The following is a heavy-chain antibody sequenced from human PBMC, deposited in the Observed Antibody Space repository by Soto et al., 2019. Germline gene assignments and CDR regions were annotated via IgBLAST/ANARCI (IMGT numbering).Heavy chain of an antibody. D-gene: IGHD6-6*01. J-gene: IGHJ5*02. Sequence: TLSLSCTGSGGSISSGDYYWSWIRQPPGKGLEWIGYIYYSGSTYYNPSLKSRITISVDTSKNQFSLKLSSVTAADTAVYYCARERPDGARLDPWGQGTLVTV. V-gene: IGHV4-30-4*01. CDR3: ARERPDGARLDP. CDR1: GGSISSGDYY. CDR2: IYYSGST.